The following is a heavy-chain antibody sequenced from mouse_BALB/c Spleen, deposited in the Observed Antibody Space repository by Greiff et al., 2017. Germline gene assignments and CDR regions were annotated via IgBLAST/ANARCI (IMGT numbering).Heavy chain of an antibody. Sequence: EVQVVESGGGLVQPGGSLRLSCATSGFTFTDYYMSWVRQPPGKALEWLGFIRNKANGYTTEYSASVKGRFTISRDNSQSILYLQMNTLRAEDSATYYCARDGYDVGFDYWGQGTTLTVSS. CDR2: IRNKANGYTT. J-gene: IGHJ2*01. CDR3: ARDGYDVGFDY. D-gene: IGHD2-14*01. V-gene: IGHV7-3*02. CDR1: GFTFTDYY.